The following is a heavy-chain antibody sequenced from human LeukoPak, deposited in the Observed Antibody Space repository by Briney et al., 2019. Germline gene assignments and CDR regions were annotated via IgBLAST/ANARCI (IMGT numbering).Heavy chain of an antibody. CDR3: ARYYDILTGTPSFDY. CDR1: GYTFTSYD. D-gene: IGHD3-9*01. J-gene: IGHJ4*02. Sequence: GASVKVSCKASGYTFTSYDINWARQATGQGLEWMGWMNPNSGNTGYAQKFQGRVTMTRNTSISTAYMELSSLRSEDTAVYYCARYYDILTGTPSFDYWGQGTLVTVSS. V-gene: IGHV1-8*01. CDR2: MNPNSGNT.